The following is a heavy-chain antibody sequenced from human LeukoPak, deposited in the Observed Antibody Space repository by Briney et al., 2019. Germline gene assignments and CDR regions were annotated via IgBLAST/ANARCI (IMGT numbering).Heavy chain of an antibody. CDR3: ARQVTGSFRRFDP. J-gene: IGHJ5*02. Sequence: SETLSLTCTVSGGSTSSSSYYWGWIRQPPGKGLEWIGSIYYSGSTYYNPSLKSRVTISVDTSKNQFSLKLSSVTAADTAVYYCARQVTGSFRRFDPWGQGTPVTVSS. CDR2: IYYSGST. V-gene: IGHV4-39*01. CDR1: GGSTSSSSYY. D-gene: IGHD1-20*01.